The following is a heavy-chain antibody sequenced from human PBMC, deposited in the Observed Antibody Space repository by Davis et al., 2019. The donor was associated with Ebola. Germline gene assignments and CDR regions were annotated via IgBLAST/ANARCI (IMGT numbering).Heavy chain of an antibody. CDR1: GGSISSYY. J-gene: IGHJ4*02. CDR3: ARDGPYGGYAGY. CDR2: IYHSGST. Sequence: MPSETLSLTSTVSGGSISSYYWSWVRQPPGKGLEWIGEIYHSGSTNYNPSLKTRVTISVDKSKNQFSLKLSSVTAADTAVYYCARDGPYGGYAGYWGQGTLVTVSS. V-gene: IGHV4-59*12. D-gene: IGHD5-12*01.